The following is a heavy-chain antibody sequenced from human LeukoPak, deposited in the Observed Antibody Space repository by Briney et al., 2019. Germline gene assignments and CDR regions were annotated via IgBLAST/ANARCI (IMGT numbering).Heavy chain of an antibody. J-gene: IGHJ4*02. CDR2: IKQDGSEK. Sequence: GGSLRLSCAASGFTFSSYWMSWVRQAPGKGLEWVANIKQDGSEKYYVDSVKGRFTISRDNAKNSLYLQMSSLRAEDTAVYYCARTLWFGEFSSPFDYWGQGTLVTVSS. CDR3: ARTLWFGEFSSPFDY. V-gene: IGHV3-7*01. D-gene: IGHD3-10*01. CDR1: GFTFSSYW.